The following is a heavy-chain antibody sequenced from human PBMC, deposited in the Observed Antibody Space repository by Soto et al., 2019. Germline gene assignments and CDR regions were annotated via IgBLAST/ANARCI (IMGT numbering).Heavy chain of an antibody. CDR1: GFTFSSYS. CDR3: ARDKMMVRGVIGAFDI. Sequence: EVQLVESGGGLVKPGGSLRLSCAASGFTFSSYSMNWVRQAPGKGLEWVSSIISSSSYIYYADSVKGRFTISRDNAKNSLYLQMNSLRAEDTAVYYCARDKMMVRGVIGAFDIWGQGTMVTVSS. V-gene: IGHV3-21*01. D-gene: IGHD3-10*01. CDR2: IISSSSYI. J-gene: IGHJ3*02.